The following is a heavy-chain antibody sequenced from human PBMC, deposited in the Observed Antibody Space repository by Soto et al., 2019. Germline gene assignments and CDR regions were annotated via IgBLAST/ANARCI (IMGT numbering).Heavy chain of an antibody. V-gene: IGHV5-51*01. CDR1: GYTFTSYY. J-gene: IGHJ6*02. CDR2: IYPGDSDT. CDR3: AASIFYYGMDV. Sequence: LGESLKISCKGSGYTFTSYYIGWVRQMPGKGPEWMGIIYPGDSDTKYNPSFQGQVTISADKSITTTYLQWSSLKASDTAIYYCAASIFYYGMDVWGQGTTVTVSS.